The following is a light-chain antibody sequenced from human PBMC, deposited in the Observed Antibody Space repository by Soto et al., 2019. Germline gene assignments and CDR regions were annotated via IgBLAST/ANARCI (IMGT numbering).Light chain of an antibody. CDR1: SSNIGSKC. CDR3: ASWDDHLSNWR. J-gene: IGLJ3*02. CDR2: RHD. V-gene: IGLV1-47*01. Sequence: QSVLTQPPSASVTPGPSVTISCSGSSSNIGSKCVYWFQQLPGTAPKLLVYRHDQRPSGVPDRFAVSKSGTSAFLAISGRRSEDESDYYCASWDDHLSNWRFGGGTKRTVL.